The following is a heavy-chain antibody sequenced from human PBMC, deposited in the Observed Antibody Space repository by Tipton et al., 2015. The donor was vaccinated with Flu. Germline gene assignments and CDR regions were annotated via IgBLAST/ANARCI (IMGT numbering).Heavy chain of an antibody. CDR3: AREGGDYGAHMGWFDP. CDR2: IYYSGST. D-gene: IGHD4-17*01. J-gene: IGHJ5*02. V-gene: IGHV4-59*01. CDR1: GGSISSYY. Sequence: TLSLTCTVSGGSISSYYWSWIRQPPGKGLEWIGYIYYSGSTNYNPSLKSRVTISVDTSKNQFSLKLSSVTAADTAVYYCAREGGDYGAHMGWFDPWGQGTLVPVSS.